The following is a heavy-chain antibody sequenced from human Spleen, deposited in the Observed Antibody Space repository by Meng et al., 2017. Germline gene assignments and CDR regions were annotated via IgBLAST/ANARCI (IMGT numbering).Heavy chain of an antibody. CDR3: ARSPEYFFDY. J-gene: IGHJ4*02. V-gene: IGHV4-30-4*01. CDR2: ISHSGGT. Sequence: QVQLQESGPGLVKPPQTLSLTCTVSGGSISSGDYFWIWIRQPPGKGLEWIGYISHSGGTYYNPYLKSRVTISLDTSKNRFYLRLNSVTAADTAVYYCARSPEYFFDYWGQGTLVTVSS. CDR1: GGSISSGDYF. D-gene: IGHD2/OR15-2a*01.